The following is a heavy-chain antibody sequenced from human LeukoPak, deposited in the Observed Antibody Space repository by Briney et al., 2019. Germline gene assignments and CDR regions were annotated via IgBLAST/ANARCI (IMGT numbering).Heavy chain of an antibody. V-gene: IGHV4-39*01. CDR1: GGSISSSSYY. Sequence: SETLSLTCTVSGGSISSSSYYWGWIRQPPGKGLEWIGSIYYSGSTYYNPSLKSRVTISVDTSKNQFSLKLSSVTAADTAVYYWASSTQGYCSGGSCYGSNYYYYYGMDVWGQGTTVTVSS. CDR3: ASSTQGYCSGGSCYGSNYYYYYGMDV. CDR2: IYYSGST. J-gene: IGHJ6*02. D-gene: IGHD2-15*01.